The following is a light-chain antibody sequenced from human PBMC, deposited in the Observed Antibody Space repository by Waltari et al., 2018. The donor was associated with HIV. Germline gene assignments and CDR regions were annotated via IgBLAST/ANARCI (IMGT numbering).Light chain of an antibody. J-gene: IGLJ2*01. CDR1: SSDGGGYNY. CDR2: EVS. Sequence: QSALTQPASVSGSLGQSITIPCTGTSSDGGGYNYVSWYQQHPGQAPKPMIYEVSNRPSGVSNRFSGSKSGNTASLTISGLQAEDEADYYCSSYTTSSTLVVFGGGTKLTVL. V-gene: IGLV2-14*01. CDR3: SSYTTSSTLVV.